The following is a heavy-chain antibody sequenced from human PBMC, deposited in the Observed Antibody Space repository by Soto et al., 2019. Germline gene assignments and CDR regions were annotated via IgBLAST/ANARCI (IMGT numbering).Heavy chain of an antibody. D-gene: IGHD3-3*01. CDR2: IYYSGST. CDR1: GGSISSGGYY. V-gene: IGHV4-31*03. CDR3: ARGGSIYDFWSGYYSYYYYIDV. J-gene: IGHJ6*03. Sequence: PSETLSLTCTVSGGSISSGGYYWSWIRQHPGKGLEWIGYIYYSGSTYYNPSLKSRVTISVDKSKSQLFLKLSSVTAPDTAVYYCARGGSIYDFWSGYYSYYYYIDVWGKGTTVTVSS.